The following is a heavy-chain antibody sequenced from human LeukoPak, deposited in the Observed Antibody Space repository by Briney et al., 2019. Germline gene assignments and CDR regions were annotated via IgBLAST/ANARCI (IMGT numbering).Heavy chain of an antibody. CDR1: GFTFNDYY. CDR2: INIGGTNT. Sequence: PGGSLRLSCAASGFTFNDYYMSWIRQAPGKGLEWLSYINIGGTNTHYADSVKGRFTISRDNAKKSLYLEMNNLRAEDTAVYYCATDGAGFDAWGQGVLVTVSS. CDR3: ATDGAGFDA. J-gene: IGHJ5*02. V-gene: IGHV3-11*01.